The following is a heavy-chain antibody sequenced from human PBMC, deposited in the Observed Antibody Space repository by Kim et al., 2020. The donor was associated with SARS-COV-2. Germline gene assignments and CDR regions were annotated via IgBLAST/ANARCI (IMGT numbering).Heavy chain of an antibody. CDR1: GYTFTTYA. CDR3: ARIREYYLDRSGNYYPGGFDP. V-gene: IGHV7-4-1*02. J-gene: IGHJ5*02. D-gene: IGHD3-22*01. Sequence: ASVKVSCKASGYTFTTYAMNWVRQAPGQGLEWMGWIDTDTGKPTYAQGFTGRFVFSLDTSVNTAYLQISSLKAEDTAVYYCARIREYYLDRSGNYYPGGFDPWGQGTLVTVSS. CDR2: IDTDTGKP.